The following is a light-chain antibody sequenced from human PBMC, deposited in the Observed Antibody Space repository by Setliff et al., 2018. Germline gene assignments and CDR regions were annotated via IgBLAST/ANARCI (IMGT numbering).Light chain of an antibody. CDR3: SSYTRATFVV. CDR1: SSDIGVYNY. Sequence: QSALAQAASVSGSPGQSITISCTGTSSDIGVYNYVSWYQQHPGKAPKLMIYDVSRRPSGVSNRFSGSKSGNTASLTISGLQPEDEADYYCSSYTRATFVVFGGGTKVTVL. CDR2: DVS. J-gene: IGLJ2*01. V-gene: IGLV2-14*03.